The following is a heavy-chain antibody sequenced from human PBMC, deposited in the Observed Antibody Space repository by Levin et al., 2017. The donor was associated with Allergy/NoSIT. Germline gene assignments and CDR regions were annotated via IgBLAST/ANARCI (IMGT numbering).Heavy chain of an antibody. D-gene: IGHD4-11*01. V-gene: IGHV3-23*01. Sequence: PGGSLRLSCAASGFTFSGYAMSWVRQAPGKGLEWVSSVTGTGASTYYAESVQGRFTISRDNSKNTLFLQMNSLSAEDTAVYYCAKKFGVGDYRNGRYVAYYYGMDVWGQGTTVTVSS. CDR2: VTGTGAST. J-gene: IGHJ6*02. CDR1: GFTFSGYA. CDR3: AKKFGVGDYRNGRYVAYYYGMDV.